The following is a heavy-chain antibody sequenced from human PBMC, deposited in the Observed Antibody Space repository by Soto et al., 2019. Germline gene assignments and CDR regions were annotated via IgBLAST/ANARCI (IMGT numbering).Heavy chain of an antibody. Sequence: SQTLSLTCAISGDSVSSNSAAWNWIRQSPSRGLEWLGRTYYRSKWYNDYAVSVKSRITINPDTSKNQFSLQLNPVTPEDTAVYYCASSLGIAVAGSDWFDPWGQGTLVTVSS. CDR2: TYYRSKWYN. J-gene: IGHJ5*02. V-gene: IGHV6-1*01. CDR1: GDSVSSNSAA. CDR3: ASSLGIAVAGSDWFDP. D-gene: IGHD6-19*01.